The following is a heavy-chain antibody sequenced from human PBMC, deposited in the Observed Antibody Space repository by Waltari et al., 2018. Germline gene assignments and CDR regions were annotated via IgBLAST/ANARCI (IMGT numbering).Heavy chain of an antibody. V-gene: IGHV3-21*01. CDR1: GFTFSSYS. CDR2: ISSSSSYI. CDR3: ARFELATVPTSGAFDI. J-gene: IGHJ3*02. Sequence: EVQLVESGGGLVKPGGSLRLSCAASGFTFSSYSMNWVRQAPGKGLEWVSSISSSSSYIYYADSVKGRFTISRDNAKNSLYLQMNSLRAEDTAVYYCARFELATVPTSGAFDIWGQGTMVTVSS. D-gene: IGHD4-17*01.